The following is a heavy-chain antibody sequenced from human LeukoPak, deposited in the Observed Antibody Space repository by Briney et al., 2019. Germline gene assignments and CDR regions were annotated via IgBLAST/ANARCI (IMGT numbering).Heavy chain of an antibody. D-gene: IGHD3-10*01. J-gene: IGHJ4*02. CDR1: GFTFSSYA. CDR3: AKDPSFGGYDY. CDR2: ISGGST. V-gene: IGHV3-23*01. Sequence: GGSLRLSCAASGFTFSSYAMSWVRQAPGKGLEWVSAISGGSTYYADSVKGRFTISRDNSKNTLYLQMNSMRAEDTAVYSCAKDPSFGGYDYWGQGTLVTVSS.